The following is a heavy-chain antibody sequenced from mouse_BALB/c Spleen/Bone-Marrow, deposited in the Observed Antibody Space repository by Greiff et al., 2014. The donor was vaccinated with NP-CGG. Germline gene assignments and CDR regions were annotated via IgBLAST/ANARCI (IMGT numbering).Heavy chain of an antibody. D-gene: IGHD2-14*01. CDR2: INPASSTI. V-gene: IGHV4-1*02. CDR1: RFDFSRYW. Sequence: VQLQQSGGGLVQPGGSLKPSCAVSRFDFSRYWVTWVRQAPGKGLEWIGEINPASSTINYTPSLKDKFIISRDNAKNTLYLQMSKVRSEDTALYYCAGNGYCGWMAYWGQGTLVTVSA. CDR3: AGNGYCGWMAY. J-gene: IGHJ3*01.